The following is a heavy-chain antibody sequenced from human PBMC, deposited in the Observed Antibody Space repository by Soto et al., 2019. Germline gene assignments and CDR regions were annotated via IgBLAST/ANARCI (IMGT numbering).Heavy chain of an antibody. V-gene: IGHV1-2*04. J-gene: IGHJ3*02. Sequence: ASVKVSCKASGYSFAGFYIRWMRQAPGQGLEWVGSINSNSGATTYAQKFQDSVAMTRDTSVSTAYMDLNRLTSDDTAIYYCAIIMTHSDSFDIWGQGTMVT. CDR1: GYSFAGFY. D-gene: IGHD3-16*01. CDR3: AIIMTHSDSFDI. CDR2: INSNSGAT.